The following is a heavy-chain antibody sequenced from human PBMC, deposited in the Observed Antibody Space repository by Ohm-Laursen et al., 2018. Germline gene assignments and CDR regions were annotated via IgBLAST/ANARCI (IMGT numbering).Heavy chain of an antibody. D-gene: IGHD2-2*01. Sequence: GSLRLSCTASGFTFSSYSMNWVRQAPGKGLEWVSSISSSSSYIYYADSVKGRFTISRDNAKNSLYLQMNSLRAEDTAVYYCARSMPRYQLHSDAFDIWGQGTMVTVSS. J-gene: IGHJ3*02. CDR1: GFTFSSYS. CDR2: ISSSSSYI. V-gene: IGHV3-21*01. CDR3: ARSMPRYQLHSDAFDI.